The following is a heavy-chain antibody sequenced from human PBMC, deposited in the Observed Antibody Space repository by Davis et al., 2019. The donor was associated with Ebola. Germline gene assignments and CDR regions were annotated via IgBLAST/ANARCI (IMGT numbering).Heavy chain of an antibody. V-gene: IGHV3-7*01. Sequence: GESLKISCAASGFTFSSYWMSWVRQAPGKGLEWVANIKQDGSEKYYVDSVKGRFTISRDNAKNSLYLQMNSLRAEDTAVYYCARDRDYGDYNDAFDIWGQGTMVTVSS. J-gene: IGHJ3*02. D-gene: IGHD4-17*01. CDR2: IKQDGSEK. CDR1: GFTFSSYW. CDR3: ARDRDYGDYNDAFDI.